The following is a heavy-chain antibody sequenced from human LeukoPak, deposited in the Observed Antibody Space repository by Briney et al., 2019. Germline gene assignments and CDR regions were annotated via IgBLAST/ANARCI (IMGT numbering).Heavy chain of an antibody. CDR3: ATYGSGTYRLDY. V-gene: IGHV3-33*01. CDR2: IYYDGSNY. CDR1: GFTFRSSG. D-gene: IGHD3-10*01. J-gene: IGHJ4*02. Sequence: GGSLTLSCAASGFTFRSSGMHWVRQVPGKGLEWVALIYYDGSNYYYSASVKGRFTISRDNSRNTLYLKMNSLRAEDTAIYYCATYGSGTYRLDYWGQGTLVIVSS.